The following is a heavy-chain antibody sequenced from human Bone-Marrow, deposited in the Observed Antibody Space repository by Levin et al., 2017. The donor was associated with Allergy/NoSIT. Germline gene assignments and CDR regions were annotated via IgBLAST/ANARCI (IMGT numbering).Heavy chain of an antibody. V-gene: IGHV4-59*01. CDR2: IYYSGST. CDR3: ARVYYYYDSSGYYYGTYFDY. CDR1: GGSISSYY. Sequence: NAGGSLRLSCTVSGGSISSYYWSWIRQPPGKGLEWIGYIYYSGSTNYNPSLKSRVTISVDTSKNQFSLKLSSVTAADTAVYYCARVYYYYDSSGYYYGTYFDYWGQGTLVTVSS. D-gene: IGHD3-22*01. J-gene: IGHJ4*02.